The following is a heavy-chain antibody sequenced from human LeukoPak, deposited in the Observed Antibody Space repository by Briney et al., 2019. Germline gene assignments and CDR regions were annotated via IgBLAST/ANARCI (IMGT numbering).Heavy chain of an antibody. Sequence: PGGSLRLSCAASGSTFSSYSMNWVRQAPGKGLEWVSSISSSSSYIYYADSVKGRFTISRDNAKNSLYLQMNSLRAEDTAVYYCARVGTWLQSGGVFDYWGQGTLVTVSS. CDR3: ARVGTWLQSGGVFDY. CDR1: GSTFSSYS. D-gene: IGHD3-10*01. CDR2: ISSSSSYI. V-gene: IGHV3-21*01. J-gene: IGHJ4*02.